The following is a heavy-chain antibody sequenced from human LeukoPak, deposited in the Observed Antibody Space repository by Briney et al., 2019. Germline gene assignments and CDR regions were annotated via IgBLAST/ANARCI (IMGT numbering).Heavy chain of an antibody. Sequence: SQTLSLTCTVSGGSISSGSYYWSWIRQPAGKGLEWIGRIYTSGSTIYNPSLKSRVTISVDTSKNQFSLKLSSVTAADTAVYYCARDREVTPYYFDYWGQGTLVTVSS. J-gene: IGHJ4*02. V-gene: IGHV4-61*02. CDR2: IYTSGST. CDR1: GGSISSGSYY. CDR3: ARDREVTPYYFDY. D-gene: IGHD4-23*01.